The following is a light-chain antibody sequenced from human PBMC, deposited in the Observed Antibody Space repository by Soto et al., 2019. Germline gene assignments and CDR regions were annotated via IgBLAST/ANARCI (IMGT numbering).Light chain of an antibody. CDR3: QQCGSSPIT. CDR1: QSVSSNY. V-gene: IGKV3-20*01. CDR2: GAS. Sequence: EIVLTQSPGTLSLSPGERATLSCRASQSVSSNYLAWYQQKPGQAPRLLIYGASSRATGIPDRFSGSGSGTGFTLTISRLEPEDFAVYYCQQCGSSPITFGQGTRLEIK. J-gene: IGKJ5*01.